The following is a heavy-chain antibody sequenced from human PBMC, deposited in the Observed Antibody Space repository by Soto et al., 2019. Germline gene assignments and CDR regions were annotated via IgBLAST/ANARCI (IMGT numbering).Heavy chain of an antibody. V-gene: IGHV4-31*03. CDR2: IDYIGRA. CDR3: AREGKSAAASDAFDI. J-gene: IGHJ3*02. CDR1: GGSISSDNYF. D-gene: IGHD6-13*01. Sequence: QVQLQESGPGLVTPSQTLSLTCTVSGGSISSDNYFWSWIRQHPGKGLEWIGYIDYIGRAYYNPSLKSRVTTSVDTSKNQFSLRLSSVTVADTATYYCAREGKSAAASDAFDIWGQGTVVTVSS.